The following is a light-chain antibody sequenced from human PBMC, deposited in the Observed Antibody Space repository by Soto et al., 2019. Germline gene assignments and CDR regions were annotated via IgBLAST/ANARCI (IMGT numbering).Light chain of an antibody. CDR1: QSVSSSS. J-gene: IGKJ1*01. V-gene: IGKV3-20*01. CDR3: QQYGRSPRT. Sequence: EIVLTQSPGTLSLSPGERATLSCRASQSVSSSSLAWYQQKPGQAPRLVMYGASSRATGIPDRFSGSGSGTDFTLTISRLEPEDFAVYYCQQYGRSPRTFGQGTKVEIK. CDR2: GAS.